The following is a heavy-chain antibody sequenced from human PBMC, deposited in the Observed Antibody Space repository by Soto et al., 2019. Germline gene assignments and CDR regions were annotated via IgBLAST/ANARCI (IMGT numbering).Heavy chain of an antibody. CDR2: ISSSGSTA. Sequence: GGSLRLSCAASGFTFSRFELHWVRQSPGKGLEWISYISSSGSTAYCASSVEGRFTISRDNANNSVYLQMDSLRAEDTALYYCTRAAWFPYLSFYWGQGALVTVSS. V-gene: IGHV3-48*03. CDR1: GFTFSRFE. D-gene: IGHD3-10*01. CDR3: TRAAWFPYLSFY. J-gene: IGHJ4*02.